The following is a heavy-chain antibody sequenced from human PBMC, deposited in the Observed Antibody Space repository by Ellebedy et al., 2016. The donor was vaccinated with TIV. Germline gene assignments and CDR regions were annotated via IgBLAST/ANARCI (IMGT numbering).Heavy chain of an antibody. J-gene: IGHJ4*02. CDR2: IKEDGSDK. V-gene: IGHV3-7*01. D-gene: IGHD3-10*01. CDR1: GFTFSSFW. CDR3: ARGDSSGSYFA. Sequence: GGSLRLSCAASGFTFSSFWISWVRQPPGKGLEWVATIKEDGSDKYYLDSVKGRFTIPRDNTKNSLYLQMNSPRVEEKGVYCCARGDSSGSYFAWGQGTLVTVSS.